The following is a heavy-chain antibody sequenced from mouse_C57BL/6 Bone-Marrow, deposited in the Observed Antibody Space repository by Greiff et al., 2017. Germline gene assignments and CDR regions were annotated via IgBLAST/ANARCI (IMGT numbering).Heavy chain of an antibody. CDR1: GFNIKDDY. Sequence: EVKLVESGAELVRPGASVKLSCTASGFNIKDDYMHWVKQRPEQGLEWIGWIDPENGDTEYASKFQGKAPITADTSSNTAYLQLSSLTSEDTAVYYCTTFYYYGMDYWGQGTSVTVSS. V-gene: IGHV14-4*01. CDR2: IDPENGDT. J-gene: IGHJ4*01. CDR3: TTFYYYGMDY.